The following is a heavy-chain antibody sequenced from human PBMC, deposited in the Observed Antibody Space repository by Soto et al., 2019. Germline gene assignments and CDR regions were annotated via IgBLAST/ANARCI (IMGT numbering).Heavy chain of an antibody. V-gene: IGHV4-31*03. J-gene: IGHJ4*02. CDR2: IYYSGST. D-gene: IGHD3-16*01. Sequence: QVQLQESGPGLVKPSQTLSLTCTVSGGSISSGGYYWSWIRQHPGKGLEWTGSIYYSGSTYYNPSLXSXXTISVDTSKNQFALKLSSVPAADTAVYYCARGVLHWGQGTLVTVSS. CDR1: GGSISSGGYY. CDR3: ARGVLH.